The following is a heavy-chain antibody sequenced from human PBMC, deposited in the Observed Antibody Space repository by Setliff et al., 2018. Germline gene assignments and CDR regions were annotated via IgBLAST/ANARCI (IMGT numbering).Heavy chain of an antibody. CDR2: ISPYSDYI. J-gene: IGHJ3*01. Sequence: GGSLRLSCAASIFTLGTYSMHWVRQAPGKGLAWVSSISPYSDYIYYADSVKGRFTISRDNAKNSLYLQMNSLGAEDTAVYFCARSPANGGHDAFDVWGQGTMVTVSS. CDR1: IFTLGTYS. V-gene: IGHV3-21*06. CDR3: ARSPANGGHDAFDV. D-gene: IGHD6-25*01.